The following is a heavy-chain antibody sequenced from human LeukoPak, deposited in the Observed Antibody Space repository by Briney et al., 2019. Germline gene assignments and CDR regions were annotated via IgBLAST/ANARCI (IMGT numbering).Heavy chain of an antibody. CDR3: ARDRAATQDWVEFDP. CDR1: GGSFSGYY. Sequence: ETLSLTCAVYGGSFSGYYWSWIRQPPGKGLEWVSLIRGSGETFYADSVKGRFIISRDDSKNTVYLQMNSLRVEDTAVYFCARDRAATQDWVEFDPWGQGTLVTVSS. CDR2: IRGSGET. V-gene: IGHV3-66*03. D-gene: IGHD2-15*01. J-gene: IGHJ5*02.